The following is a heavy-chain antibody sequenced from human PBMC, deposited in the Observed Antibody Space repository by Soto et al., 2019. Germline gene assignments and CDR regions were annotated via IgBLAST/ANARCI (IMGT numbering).Heavy chain of an antibody. CDR1: GFTFSDYA. J-gene: IGHJ4*02. Sequence: VQLVESGGGVVQPGRSLRLSCAASGFTFSDYAMHWVRQAPGKGLEWVAVVSHDGRNTHYADSVKGRFTISRDSSKNTVSLEMTSLRAEDRAGYYCAKGGRRWLVTSDFNYWGQGALVTVSS. V-gene: IGHV3-30*18. CDR3: AKGGRRWLVTSDFNY. D-gene: IGHD6-19*01. CDR2: VSHDGRNT.